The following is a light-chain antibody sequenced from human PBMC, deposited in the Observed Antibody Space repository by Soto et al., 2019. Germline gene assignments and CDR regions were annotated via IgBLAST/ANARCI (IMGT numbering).Light chain of an antibody. CDR3: QQRNIWPLT. Sequence: EIVLTQSPATLSLSPGERATLSCRASKSISSYLGWYQHKPGQSPRLLIYDASNRTTGIPARFSGSGSGTDFTLTISSRKPEDFAVYYCQQRNIWPLTFGGGTKVEIK. CDR2: DAS. CDR1: KSISSY. J-gene: IGKJ4*01. V-gene: IGKV3-11*01.